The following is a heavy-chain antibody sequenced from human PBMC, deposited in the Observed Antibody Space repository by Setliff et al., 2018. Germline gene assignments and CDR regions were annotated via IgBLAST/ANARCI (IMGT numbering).Heavy chain of an antibody. J-gene: IGHJ4*02. V-gene: IGHV1-69*06. CDR1: GGTFSSYD. Sequence: SVKVSCKASGGTFSSYDISWVRQAPGQGLEWMGRIIPIFGTANYAQKFQGRVTITADTSTSTAYMELSRLTSEDTAVYFCARGWAALGIIGYWGQGTLVTVSS. CDR3: ARGWAALGIIGY. D-gene: IGHD7-27*01. CDR2: IIPIFGTA.